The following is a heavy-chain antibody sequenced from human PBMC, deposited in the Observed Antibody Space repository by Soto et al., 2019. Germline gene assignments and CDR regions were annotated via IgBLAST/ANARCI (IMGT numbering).Heavy chain of an antibody. CDR2: IYYSGNT. CDR3: ASSYDYYDSSGSPRAFDI. Sequence: SETLSLTCTVSGGSISSGGYYWSWIRQHPGKGLEWIGYIYYSGNTYYNPSLKSRVSISVDTSKNQFSLKLSSVTAADTAVYYCASSYDYYDSSGSPRAFDIWGQGTMVTVSS. D-gene: IGHD3-22*01. CDR1: GGSISSGGYY. V-gene: IGHV4-31*03. J-gene: IGHJ3*02.